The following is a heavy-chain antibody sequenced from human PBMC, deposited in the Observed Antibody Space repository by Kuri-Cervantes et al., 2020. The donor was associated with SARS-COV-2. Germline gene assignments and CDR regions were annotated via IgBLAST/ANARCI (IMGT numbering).Heavy chain of an antibody. D-gene: IGHD6-25*01. Sequence: GESLKISCAASGFTFSNAWMNWVRQAPGKGLEWVSYIHNSLDVIYYADSVRGRFTISRDNARNSLYLQMNSLRVDDTAVYYCTRDQRSGNMDVWGQGTTVTVSS. V-gene: IGHV3-48*04. J-gene: IGHJ6*02. CDR1: GFTFSNAW. CDR2: IHNSLDVI. CDR3: TRDQRSGNMDV.